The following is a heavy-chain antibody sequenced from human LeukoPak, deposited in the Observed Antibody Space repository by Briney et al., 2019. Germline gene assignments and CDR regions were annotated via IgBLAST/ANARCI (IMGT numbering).Heavy chain of an antibody. CDR2: IDPSDSYT. J-gene: IGHJ4*02. D-gene: IGHD1-1*01. Sequence: GESLKISCKGSGYSFTSHWISWVRQMPGKGLEWMGRIDPSDSYTNYSPSFQGHVTISADKSISTAYLQWSSLKASDTAMYYCARMLEPQSEFDYWGQGTLVTVSS. V-gene: IGHV5-10-1*01. CDR1: GYSFTSHW. CDR3: ARMLEPQSEFDY.